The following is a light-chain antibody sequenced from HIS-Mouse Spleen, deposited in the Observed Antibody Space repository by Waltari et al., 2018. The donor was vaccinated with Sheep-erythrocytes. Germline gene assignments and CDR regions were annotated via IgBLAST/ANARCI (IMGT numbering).Light chain of an antibody. V-gene: IGLV2-11*01. CDR1: SSDVGGYNY. CDR2: DVS. J-gene: IGLJ1*01. Sequence: QSALTQPRSVSGSPGQSVTISCTGTSSDVGGYNYVSWYQQHPGKAPKLMIYDVSKRPSGFPDRFSGSKSGNTASLTISGLQAEDDADYYCCSYAGSYNHVFATGTKVTVL. CDR3: CSYAGSYNHV.